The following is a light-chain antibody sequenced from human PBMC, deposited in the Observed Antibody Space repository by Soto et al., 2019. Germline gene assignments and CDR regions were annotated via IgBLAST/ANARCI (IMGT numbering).Light chain of an antibody. J-gene: IGKJ4*01. CDR3: QQSYSNPPT. V-gene: IGKV1-39*01. Sequence: IQMTQSPSSLSASVGDRVTITFRASQSISSYLTWYQQKRGQAPKLLIYAASSLQSGVPSRFSGSGSGTDFTLTISSLQPEDFEPYYCQQSYSNPPTFGGGTKVDIK. CDR1: QSISSY. CDR2: AAS.